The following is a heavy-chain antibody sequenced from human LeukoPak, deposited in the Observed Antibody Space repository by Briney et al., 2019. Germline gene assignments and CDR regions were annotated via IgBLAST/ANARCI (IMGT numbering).Heavy chain of an antibody. CDR3: ARAHHCSSTSCYRSYYYGMDV. CDR1: GGSFSGYY. D-gene: IGHD2-2*01. V-gene: IGHV4-34*01. CDR2: INHSGST. Sequence: SETLSLTCAVYGGSFSGYYWSWIRQPPGKGLEWIGEINHSGSTNYNPSLKRRVTITVDTYKKQFSLKLSSVTAADTAVYYCARAHHCSSTSCYRSYYYGMDVWGQGTTVTVSS. J-gene: IGHJ6*02.